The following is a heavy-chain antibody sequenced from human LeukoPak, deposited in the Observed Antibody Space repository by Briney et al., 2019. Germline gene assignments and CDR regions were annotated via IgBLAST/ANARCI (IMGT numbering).Heavy chain of an antibody. CDR2: ISYNGTNK. CDR3: ARDGGGSYIGSNLDY. D-gene: IGHD6-13*01. CDR1: GFTFSRYG. Sequence: GRSLRLSCAASGFTFSRYGMHWVRQAPGKGLEWVAVISYNGTNKYYADSVKGRFTISRDNSKNTLYLQMNSLRAEDTAVYYCARDGGGSYIGSNLDYWGQGTLVTVSS. J-gene: IGHJ4*02. V-gene: IGHV3-30*03.